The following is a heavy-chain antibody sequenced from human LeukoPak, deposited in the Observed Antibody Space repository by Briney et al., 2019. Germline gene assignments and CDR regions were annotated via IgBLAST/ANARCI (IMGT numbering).Heavy chain of an antibody. CDR3: ASEGTVARGLDY. V-gene: IGHV4-4*07. Sequence: SETLSLTCTVSGGSISSYYWSWIRQPAGKGLEWIGRIHSSGTTNYNPSLKSRVTMSLDTSKNQFSLKLSSVTAADTAIYYCASEGTVARGLDYWGQGTLVTVSS. CDR1: GGSISSYY. J-gene: IGHJ4*02. D-gene: IGHD5-12*01. CDR2: IHSSGTT.